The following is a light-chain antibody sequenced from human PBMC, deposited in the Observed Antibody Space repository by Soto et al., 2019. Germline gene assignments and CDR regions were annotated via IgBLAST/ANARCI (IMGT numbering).Light chain of an antibody. J-gene: IGLJ3*02. CDR3: SSYTISGTPV. CDR2: EDT. CDR1: SSDVGSYDL. V-gene: IGLV2-14*02. Sequence: QSALTQPASVSGPPGQSIVISCNGSSSDVGSYDLVSWYLQYPGKAPKVIIYEDTSRPSGGSHRFSGSKSGNTASLTISGLQAEDEGDYFCSSYTISGTPVFGGGTKLTVL.